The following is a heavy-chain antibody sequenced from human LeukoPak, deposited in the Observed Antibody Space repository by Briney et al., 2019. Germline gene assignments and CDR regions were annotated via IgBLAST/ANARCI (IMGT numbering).Heavy chain of an antibody. V-gene: IGHV1-69*04. CDR3: ARDVDRYYASDS. CDR1: GGTFSSYT. J-gene: IGHJ4*02. D-gene: IGHD3-10*01. Sequence: GASVKVSCKASGGTFSSYTISWVRQAPGQGLEWMGRIIPILGIANYAQKFQGRVTITADKSTSTAYMELSSLRSEDTAIYYCARDVDRYYASDSWGQGTLVTVSS. CDR2: IIPILGIA.